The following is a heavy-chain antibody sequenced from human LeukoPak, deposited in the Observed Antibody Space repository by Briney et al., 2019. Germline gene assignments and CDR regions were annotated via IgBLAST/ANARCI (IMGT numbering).Heavy chain of an antibody. CDR2: INSDGSRT. D-gene: IGHD2-21*01. CDR1: LYTFSGYW. Sequence: GGSLRLSCATSLYTFSGYWMHWVREAPRKGLVWVSRINSDGSRTTYGDSVKGRFTISRDNAKNTLYLQMNSLRVEDTAVYYCAREGDYSPFDCWGQGTLVTVSS. V-gene: IGHV3-74*01. CDR3: AREGDYSPFDC. J-gene: IGHJ4*02.